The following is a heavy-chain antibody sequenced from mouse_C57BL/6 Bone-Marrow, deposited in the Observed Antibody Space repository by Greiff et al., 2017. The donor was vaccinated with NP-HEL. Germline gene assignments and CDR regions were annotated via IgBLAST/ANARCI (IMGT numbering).Heavy chain of an antibody. D-gene: IGHD4-1*01. CDR2: ISSGGSYT. CDR1: GFTFSSYG. CDR3: ARHNWDSYYFDY. J-gene: IGHJ2*01. Sequence: DVKLVESGEDLVKPGGSLKLSCAASGFTFSSYGMSWVRQTPDKRLEWVATISSGGSYTYYPDSVKGRFTISRDNAKNTLYLQMSSLKSEDTAMYYCARHNWDSYYFDYWGQGTTLTVSS. V-gene: IGHV5-6*02.